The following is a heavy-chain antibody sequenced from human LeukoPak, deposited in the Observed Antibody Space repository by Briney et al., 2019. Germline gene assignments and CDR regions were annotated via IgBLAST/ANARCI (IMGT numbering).Heavy chain of an antibody. CDR1: DGSVSSGTYS. V-gene: IGHV4-39*01. CDR3: VRHISANTGYFDS. CDR2: IHYSGSS. Sequence: SETLSLTCTISDGSVSSGTYSWGWIRQSPGKGLEWIGIIHYSGSSYYNPSLKSRAAIFVDTSRDQVSMDLSYVTAADTALYYCVRHISANTGYFDSCGQGTLVTVSS. J-gene: IGHJ4*02.